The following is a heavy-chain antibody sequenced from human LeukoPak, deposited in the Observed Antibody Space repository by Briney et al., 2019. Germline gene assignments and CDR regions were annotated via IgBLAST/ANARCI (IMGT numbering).Heavy chain of an antibody. CDR2: LSGSGTAT. CDR3: AKHLGSHSFLFYYMDV. Sequence: GGSLRLSCEASQFTFSRFAMSWIRQAPGTGLEWVSTLSGSGTATYYADSVKGRFTTSGDNSKDTLYLQMDNLRADDTAVYYCAKHLGSHSFLFYYMDVWGTGTSVIVSS. J-gene: IGHJ6*03. CDR1: QFTFSRFA. D-gene: IGHD2-21*01. V-gene: IGHV3-23*01.